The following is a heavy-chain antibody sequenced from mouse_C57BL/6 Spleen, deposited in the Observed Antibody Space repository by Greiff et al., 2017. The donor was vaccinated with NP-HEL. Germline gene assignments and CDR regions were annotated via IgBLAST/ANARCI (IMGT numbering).Heavy chain of an antibody. D-gene: IGHD3-2*02. CDR3: AIARGAQATLGLAY. J-gene: IGHJ3*01. V-gene: IGHV1-53*01. Sequence: QVQLQQPGTELVKPGASVKLSCKASGYTFTSYWMHWVKQRPGQGLEWIGNINPSNGGTNYNQKFKGKATLTVDKSSSTAYMQLSSLTSEDSAVYYCAIARGAQATLGLAYWGQGTLVTVSA. CDR1: GYTFTSYW. CDR2: INPSNGGT.